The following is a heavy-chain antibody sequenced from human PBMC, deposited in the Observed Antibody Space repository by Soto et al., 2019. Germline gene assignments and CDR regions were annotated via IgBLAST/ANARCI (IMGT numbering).Heavy chain of an antibody. D-gene: IGHD4-17*01. J-gene: IGHJ6*02. CDR1: GFTFSSYS. CDR2: ISSSSSYI. V-gene: IGHV3-21*01. CDR3: ARDMPPTVVTRHDYYYGMDV. Sequence: EVQLVESGGGLVKPGGSLRLSCAASGFTFSSYSMNWVRQAPGKGLEWVSSISSSSSYIYYADSVKGRFTISRDNAQNSLYLQMNSLGAEDTAVYYCARDMPPTVVTRHDYYYGMDVWGQGTTVTVSS.